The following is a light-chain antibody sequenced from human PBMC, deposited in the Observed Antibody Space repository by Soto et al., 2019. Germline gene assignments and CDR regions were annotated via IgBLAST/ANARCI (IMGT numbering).Light chain of an antibody. V-gene: IGKV3-20*01. Sequence: EVVLTQSPGTLSLSPGDRATLSCGASQSVTSKLAWYQQKPGQAPRLHISGASNRATGIPDRFSGSGSGTDFTLTISRLEPYDLTLYFCQQYGGSPITVDLGTRLEI. CDR3: QQYGGSPIT. CDR2: GAS. CDR1: QSVTSK. J-gene: IGKJ5*01.